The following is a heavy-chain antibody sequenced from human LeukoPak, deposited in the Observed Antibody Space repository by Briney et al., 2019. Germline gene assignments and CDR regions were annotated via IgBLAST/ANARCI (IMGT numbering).Heavy chain of an antibody. J-gene: IGHJ3*02. V-gene: IGHV3-21*01. CDR2: ISSSSSYI. CDR1: GFTFSSYA. D-gene: IGHD3-3*01. Sequence: GGSLRLSCAASGFTFSSYAMNWVRQAPGKGLEWVSSISSSSSYIYYADSMKGRFTISRDNAKKSLYLQMNSLRAEDTAVYYCARGDPDISFGVAGEAFDIWGQGTMVTVSS. CDR3: ARGDPDISFGVAGEAFDI.